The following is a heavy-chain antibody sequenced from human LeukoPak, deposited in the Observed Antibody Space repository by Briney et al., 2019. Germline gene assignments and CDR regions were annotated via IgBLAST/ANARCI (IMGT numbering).Heavy chain of an antibody. CDR1: GGSIRNYY. CDR3: ARSLPGDLRGWLDP. CDR2: IYYSGST. V-gene: IGHV4-59*08. J-gene: IGHJ5*02. Sequence: PSETLSLTCTVSGGSIRNYYWSWIRQPPGKGLEWIGYIYYSGSTNYNPSLKSRVTISVDTSKNQFSLRLTSVPAADTAVYYCARSLPGDLRGWLDPWGQGTLVTVSS.